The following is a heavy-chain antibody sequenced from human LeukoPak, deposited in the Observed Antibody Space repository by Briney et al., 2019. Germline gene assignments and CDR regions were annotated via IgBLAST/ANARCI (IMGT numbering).Heavy chain of an antibody. V-gene: IGHV4-59*01. Sequence: SETLSLTCPVSGGSISSYYWSWIRQPPGKGLEWNGYIYYSGSTNYNPSLKSRVTISVDTSKNQFSLKLSSVTAADTAVYYCAREVAVAGKRLDWYFDLWGRGTLVTVSS. CDR3: AREVAVAGKRLDWYFDL. D-gene: IGHD6-19*01. CDR2: IYYSGST. J-gene: IGHJ2*01. CDR1: GGSISSYY.